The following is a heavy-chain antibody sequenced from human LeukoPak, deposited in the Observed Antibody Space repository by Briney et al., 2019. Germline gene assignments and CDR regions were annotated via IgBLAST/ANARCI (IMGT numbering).Heavy chain of an antibody. Sequence: GGSLRLSCAASGFTFSSYWMYWVRQAPGKGLVWVSRINSDGSSTSYADSVKGRFTISRDNAKNSLYLQMNSLRAEDTALYYCAKERRQTGNFDYWGQGTLVTVSS. V-gene: IGHV3-74*01. J-gene: IGHJ4*02. CDR1: GFTFSSYW. CDR3: AKERRQTGNFDY. D-gene: IGHD1-1*01. CDR2: INSDGSST.